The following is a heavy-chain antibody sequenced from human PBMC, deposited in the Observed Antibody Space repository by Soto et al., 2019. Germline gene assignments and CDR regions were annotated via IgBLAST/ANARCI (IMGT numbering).Heavy chain of an antibody. CDR3: ARDTLVYVDYYYYYGMDV. CDR2: ISAYNGNT. D-gene: IGHD3-10*01. CDR1: GYTFTSYG. V-gene: IGHV1-18*04. J-gene: IGHJ6*02. Sequence: ASVKVSCKASGYTFTSYGISWVRETPGQGLEWMGWISAYNGNTNDAQKLQGGATMTTDTSTSTAYMELRSLRSDDTAVYSCARDTLVYVDYYYYYGMDVWGQGTTVTVSS.